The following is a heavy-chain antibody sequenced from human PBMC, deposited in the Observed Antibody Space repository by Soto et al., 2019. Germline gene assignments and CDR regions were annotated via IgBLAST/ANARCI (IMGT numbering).Heavy chain of an antibody. J-gene: IGHJ5*02. D-gene: IGHD3-16*01. Sequence: ASVKVSCKAIGYSFTSHYMHWVRQAPGQGLEWMGTIYPGGVNIGYAQKFKGRVTMTKDTSTSTVYMELNSLTSEDTAVYYCARLKQDYAVAWDQGTLVTVSS. CDR1: GYSFTSHY. CDR3: ARLKQDYAVA. CDR2: IYPGGVNI. V-gene: IGHV1-46*01.